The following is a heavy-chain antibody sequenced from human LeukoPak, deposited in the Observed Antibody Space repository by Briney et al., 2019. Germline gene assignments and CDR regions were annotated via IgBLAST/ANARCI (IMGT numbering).Heavy chain of an antibody. V-gene: IGHV3-21*01. Sequence: PGGPLRLSYAVSGFTFSRYWMSWVRRAPGKGLEWVSSISSSSSYIYYADSVKGRFTISRDNAKNSLYLQMNSLRAEDTAVYYCAELGITMIGGVWGKGTTVTISS. D-gene: IGHD3-10*02. J-gene: IGHJ6*04. CDR1: GFTFSRYW. CDR2: ISSSSSYI. CDR3: AELGITMIGGV.